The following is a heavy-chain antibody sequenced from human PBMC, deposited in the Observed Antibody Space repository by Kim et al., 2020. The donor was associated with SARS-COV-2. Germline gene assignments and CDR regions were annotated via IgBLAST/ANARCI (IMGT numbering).Heavy chain of an antibody. J-gene: IGHJ4*02. Sequence: KGRFTISRDNSKNTLYLQMNSLRAEDTAVYYCARVRGNYYGSGINAPFDYWGQGTLVTVSS. V-gene: IGHV3-30*07. CDR3: ARVRGNYYGSGINAPFDY. D-gene: IGHD3-10*01.